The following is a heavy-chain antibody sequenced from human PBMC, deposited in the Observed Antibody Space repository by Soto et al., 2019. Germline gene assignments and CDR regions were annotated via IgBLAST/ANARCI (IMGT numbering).Heavy chain of an antibody. CDR1: GGSISTAGYY. D-gene: IGHD3-22*01. CDR3: ARAGGTMIVVVPFDY. J-gene: IGHJ4*02. V-gene: IGHV4-39*07. Sequence: SETLSLTCTVSGGSISTAGYYWGWIRKHPGKGLEWIGDINHSGSTNYNPSLKSRVTISVDTSKNQFSLKLSSVTAADTAVYYCARAGGTMIVVVPFDYWGQGTLVTVSS. CDR2: INHSGST.